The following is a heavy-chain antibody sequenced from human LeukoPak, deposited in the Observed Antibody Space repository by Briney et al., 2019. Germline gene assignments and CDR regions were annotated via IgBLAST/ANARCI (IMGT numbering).Heavy chain of an antibody. CDR3: DKDITPSDIMVVATIGDGFDF. CDR1: GFTFSSYA. J-gene: IGHJ3*01. D-gene: IGHD2-21*01. Sequence: GGSLRLSCAASGFTFSSYAMSWVRQAPGKGLEWVSAISGSGGSTYYADSVKGRFTISRDNSKNTLYLQMNSLRAEDTAVYYCDKDITPSDIMVVATIGDGFDFWGQGTMVTVSS. CDR2: ISGSGGST. V-gene: IGHV3-23*01.